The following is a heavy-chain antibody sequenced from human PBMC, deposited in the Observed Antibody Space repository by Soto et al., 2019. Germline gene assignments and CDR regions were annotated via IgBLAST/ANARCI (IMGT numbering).Heavy chain of an antibody. CDR2: ISYDGSNK. CDR3: ARDPFGMRADSSSCLGY. CDR1: GFTFSSYA. V-gene: IGHV3-30-3*01. D-gene: IGHD6-13*01. Sequence: GGALRLSCAASGFTFSSYAMHWVRQAPGKGLEWVAVISYDGSNKYYADSVKGRFTVSRDNSKNTLYLQMNSLRAEDTAVYYCARDPFGMRADSSSCLGYWGQGTLVTVSS. J-gene: IGHJ4*02.